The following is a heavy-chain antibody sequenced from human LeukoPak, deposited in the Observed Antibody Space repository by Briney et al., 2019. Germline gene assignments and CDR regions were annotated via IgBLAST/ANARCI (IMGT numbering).Heavy chain of an antibody. CDR2: INHFGST. Sequence: PGGSLRLSCAASGFTFNTYGMSWIRQPPGKGLEWIGEINHFGSTNYNPSLKSRVTISIDKSKNQFSLKLSSVTAADTAVYYCARIRSRKWGFDYWGQGTLVTVSS. V-gene: IGHV4-34*01. D-gene: IGHD1-26*01. CDR1: GFTFNTYG. J-gene: IGHJ4*02. CDR3: ARIRSRKWGFDY.